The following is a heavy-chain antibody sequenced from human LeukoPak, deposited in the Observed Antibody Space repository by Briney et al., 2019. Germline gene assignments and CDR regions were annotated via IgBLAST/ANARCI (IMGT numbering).Heavy chain of an antibody. J-gene: IGHJ6*02. CDR3: APPPYANYYYGMDV. Sequence: GGSPRLSRAASGFTFSSYAMSWVRQAPGKGLEWVSAISGSGGSTYYADSVKGRFTISRDNSKNTLYLQMNSLRAEDTAVYYCAPPPYANYYYGMDVWGQGTTVTVSS. CDR2: ISGSGGST. V-gene: IGHV3-23*01. D-gene: IGHD2-2*01. CDR1: GFTFSSYA.